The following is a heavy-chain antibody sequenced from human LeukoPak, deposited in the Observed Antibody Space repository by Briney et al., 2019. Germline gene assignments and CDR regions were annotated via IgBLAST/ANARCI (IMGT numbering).Heavy chain of an antibody. CDR2: IYYSGST. Sequence: SETLSLTCTVSGGSISSSSYYWGWIRQPPGKGLEWIGSIYYSGSTYYNPSLKSRVTISVDTSKNQFPLKLSSVTAADTAVYYCARTYSSGWYGPYYFDYWGQGTLVTVSS. CDR1: GGSISSSSYY. CDR3: ARTYSSGWYGPYYFDY. J-gene: IGHJ4*02. V-gene: IGHV4-39*06. D-gene: IGHD6-19*01.